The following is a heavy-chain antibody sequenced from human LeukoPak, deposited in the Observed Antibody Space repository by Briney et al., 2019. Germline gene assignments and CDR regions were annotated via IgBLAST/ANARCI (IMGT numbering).Heavy chain of an antibody. CDR1: GGTFSSYA. D-gene: IGHD3-3*01. Sequence: GASVKVSCKASGGTFSSYAISWVRQAPGQGLEWMGGIIPIFGTANYAQKFQGRVTITADESTSTAYMELSSLRSEDTAVYYCARDYSYDFWSGYSGGAGSYFRYWGQGTLVTVSS. CDR2: IIPIFGTA. CDR3: ARDYSYDFWSGYSGGAGSYFRY. J-gene: IGHJ4*02. V-gene: IGHV1-69*13.